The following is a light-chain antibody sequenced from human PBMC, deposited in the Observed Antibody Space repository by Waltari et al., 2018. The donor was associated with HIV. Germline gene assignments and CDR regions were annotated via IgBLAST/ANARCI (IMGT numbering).Light chain of an antibody. CDR3: QKYNRAPPT. CDR1: HGIGHY. Sequence: IQMTQSPSSLSPSVGDRVTITFRASHGIGHYLAWYQQKPGKVPKLLIYGASALQSGVPSRFSGSGSGTDFTLTISSLQPEDVATYYCQKYNRAPPTFGPGTKVDIK. V-gene: IGKV1-27*01. CDR2: GAS. J-gene: IGKJ3*01.